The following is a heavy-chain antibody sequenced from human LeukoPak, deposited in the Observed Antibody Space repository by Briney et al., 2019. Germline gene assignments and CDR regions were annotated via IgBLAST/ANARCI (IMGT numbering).Heavy chain of an antibody. J-gene: IGHJ4*02. D-gene: IGHD6-6*01. V-gene: IGHV3-73*01. Sequence: PGGSLRLSCAASGFTFSGSAMHWVRQASGKGLEWVGRIRSKANSYATADAASVKGRFTISRDDSKNTAYLQMNSLKTEDTAVYYCTRHLAAPDSDYWGQGTLVTVSS. CDR1: GFTFSGSA. CDR2: IRSKANSYAT. CDR3: TRHLAAPDSDY.